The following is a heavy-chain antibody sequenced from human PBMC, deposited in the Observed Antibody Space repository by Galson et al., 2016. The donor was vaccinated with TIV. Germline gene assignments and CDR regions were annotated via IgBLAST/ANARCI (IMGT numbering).Heavy chain of an antibody. V-gene: IGHV3-33*01. CDR2: MWYDGSDK. CDR3: GRAFYNNGWFIEY. CDR1: GFTFASYG. D-gene: IGHD6-19*01. Sequence: SLRLSCAASGFTFASYGMHWVRQVPGKGLEWVTLMWYDGSDKYYADSVKGRFTISRDNSKNTLYLQMNSLRAEDTATYYCGRAFYNNGWFIEYWGQGTLVTVSS. J-gene: IGHJ4*02.